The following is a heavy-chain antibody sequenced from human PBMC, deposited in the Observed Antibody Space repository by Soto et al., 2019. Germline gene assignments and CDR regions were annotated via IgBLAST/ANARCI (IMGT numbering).Heavy chain of an antibody. D-gene: IGHD3-22*01. J-gene: IGHJ4*02. CDR1: GYTFTSYY. V-gene: IGHV1-46*01. Sequence: XVKGSCKASGYTFTSYYMHWVRHAPGQGLEWMGIINPSGGSTSYAQKFQGRVTMTRDTSTSTVYMELSSLRSEDTAVYYCATKDYDSSGYYTFDYWGQGTLVTVSS. CDR2: INPSGGST. CDR3: ATKDYDSSGYYTFDY.